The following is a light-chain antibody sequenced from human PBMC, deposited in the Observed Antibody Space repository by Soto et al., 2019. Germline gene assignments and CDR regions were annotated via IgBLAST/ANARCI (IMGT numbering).Light chain of an antibody. CDR2: RAS. J-gene: IGKJ2*01. Sequence: EIVMTQFPATLSVSPGERATLFCRASRSVGNSLAWYQQKPGQAPRLLFYRASSRATGIAARFSGSGSGTEFTLTISSLQSEDFAVYYCQQYKNWYTFGQGTKLEIK. CDR1: RSVGNS. CDR3: QQYKNWYT. V-gene: IGKV3-15*01.